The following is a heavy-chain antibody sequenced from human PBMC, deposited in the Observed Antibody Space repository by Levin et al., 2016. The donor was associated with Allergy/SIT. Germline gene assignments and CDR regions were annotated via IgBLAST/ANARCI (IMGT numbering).Heavy chain of an antibody. CDR3: ANTCGGDCFAEYFQH. D-gene: IGHD2-21*02. CDR2: ISGSGGST. CDR1: GFTFSSYA. J-gene: IGHJ1*01. Sequence: GESLKISCAASGFTFSSYAMSWVRQAPGKGLEWVSAISGSGGSTYYADSVKGRFTISRDNSKNTLYLQMNSLRAEDTAVYYCANTCGGDCFAEYFQHWGQGTLVTVSS. V-gene: IGHV3-23*01.